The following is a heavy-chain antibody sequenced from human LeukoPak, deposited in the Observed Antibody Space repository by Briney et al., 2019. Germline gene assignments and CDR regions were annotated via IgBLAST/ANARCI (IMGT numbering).Heavy chain of an antibody. V-gene: IGHV3-7*01. Sequence: PGGSLRLSCAASGFTFSSYWMSWVRQAPGKGLEWVANIKQDGSEKYYVDSVKGRFTISRDNAKNSLYLQMNSLRAEDTAVYYCARASRVGATKDFDYWGQGTLVTVSP. D-gene: IGHD1-26*01. CDR2: IKQDGSEK. CDR1: GFTFSSYW. CDR3: ARASRVGATKDFDY. J-gene: IGHJ4*02.